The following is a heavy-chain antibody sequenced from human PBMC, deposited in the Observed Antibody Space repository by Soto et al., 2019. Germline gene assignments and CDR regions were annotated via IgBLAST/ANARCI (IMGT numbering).Heavy chain of an antibody. CDR1: GFTFSSYS. Sequence: EVQLVESGGGLVQPGGSLRLSCAASGFTFSSYSMNWGRQAPGKGLEWVSYISSSSSTIYYADSVKGRFTISRDNAKNPLYLQMNSLRAADTAVYYCARYGLWFGEFTDWYIEYWGKGTLVTVSS. J-gene: IGHJ4*02. D-gene: IGHD3-10*01. V-gene: IGHV3-48*01. CDR2: ISSSSSTI. CDR3: ARYGLWFGEFTDWYIEY.